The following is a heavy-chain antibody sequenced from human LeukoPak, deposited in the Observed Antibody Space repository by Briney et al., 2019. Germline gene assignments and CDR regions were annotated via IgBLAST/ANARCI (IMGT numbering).Heavy chain of an antibody. CDR1: GFTFSSYG. J-gene: IGHJ4*02. D-gene: IGHD3-3*01. CDR2: IRYDGSNK. CDR3: ASGVYYDFWSAPLDY. V-gene: IGHV3-30*02. Sequence: GGSLRLSCAASGFTFSSYGMHWVRQAPGKGLEWVAFIRYDGSNKYYADSVKGRFTISRDNSKNTLYLQMNSLRAEDTAVYYCASGVYYDFWSAPLDYWGQGTLVTVSS.